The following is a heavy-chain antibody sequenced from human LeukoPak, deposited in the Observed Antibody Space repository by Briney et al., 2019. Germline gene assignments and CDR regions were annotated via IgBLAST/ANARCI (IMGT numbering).Heavy chain of an antibody. V-gene: IGHV3-21*01. Sequence: GGSLRLSCAASGFTFSSYTMHWVRQAPGKGLEWVASIDGSSRYMYYSDSMKGRFTISRANAKSSLYLQINTLRAEDTAVYFCAGDWDTDRYFDYWGQGTLVSVSS. CDR2: IDGSSRYM. CDR3: AGDWDTDRYFDY. D-gene: IGHD5-18*01. CDR1: GFTFSSYT. J-gene: IGHJ4*02.